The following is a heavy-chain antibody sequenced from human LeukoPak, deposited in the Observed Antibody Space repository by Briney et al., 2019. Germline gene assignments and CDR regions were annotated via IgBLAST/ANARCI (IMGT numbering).Heavy chain of an antibody. J-gene: IGHJ4*02. CDR1: RFAFSSYS. V-gene: IGHV3-21*01. Sequence: GGSLRLSCAVSRFAFSSYSMSWVRQAPGQGLELVSSISTYCRYIYYSDSVKGRFTISRDNARNSLFLFMNSLRGEDTAVYYCARVAATYMNVVATGRFDSWGQGALVTVSS. D-gene: IGHD5-12*01. CDR2: ISTYCRYI. CDR3: ARVAATYMNVVATGRFDS.